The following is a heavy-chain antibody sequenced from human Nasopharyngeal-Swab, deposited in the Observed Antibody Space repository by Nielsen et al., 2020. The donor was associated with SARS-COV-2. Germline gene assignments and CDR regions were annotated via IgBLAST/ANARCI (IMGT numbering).Heavy chain of an antibody. V-gene: IGHV3-9*01. CDR1: GFTFDDYA. CDR2: ISWNSGSI. D-gene: IGHD4-17*01. J-gene: IGHJ4*02. Sequence: LKISGAASGFTFDDYAMHWVRQAPGRGLEWVSGISWNSGSIGYADSVKGRFTISRDNAKNSLYLQMNSLRAEDTALYYCAKESYGDLFDYWGQGTLVTVSS. CDR3: AKESYGDLFDY.